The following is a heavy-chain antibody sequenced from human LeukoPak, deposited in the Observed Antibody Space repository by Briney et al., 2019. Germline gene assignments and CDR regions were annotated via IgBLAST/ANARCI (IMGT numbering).Heavy chain of an antibody. J-gene: IGHJ4*02. CDR1: GFTFSSYA. Sequence: GGSLRLSCAASGFTFSSYAMHWVRQAPGKGLEWVALISYDGSNKYYADSVKGRFTISRGNSKNTLYLQMNSLRAEDTAVYYCARGYCSGGSCYDYWGQGTLVTVSS. CDR3: ARGYCSGGSCYDY. CDR2: ISYDGSNK. V-gene: IGHV3-30-3*01. D-gene: IGHD2-15*01.